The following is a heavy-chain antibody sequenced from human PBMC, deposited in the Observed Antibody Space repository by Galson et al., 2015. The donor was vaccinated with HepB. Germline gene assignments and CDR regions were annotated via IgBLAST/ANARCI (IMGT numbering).Heavy chain of an antibody. CDR2: ITQSGGT. V-gene: IGHV4-34*01. D-gene: IGHD3-10*01. CDR3: ARGPGSGTFPYNFDS. CDR1: GGSFSTYC. Sequence: SETLSLTCAVYGGSFSTYCWTWIRQSPGKGLEWIGAITQSGGTTYNPSLRSRVTMSVDRSRNQFSLDLASLTVADTAVYYCARGPGSGTFPYNFDSWGQGTQVAVSS. J-gene: IGHJ4*02.